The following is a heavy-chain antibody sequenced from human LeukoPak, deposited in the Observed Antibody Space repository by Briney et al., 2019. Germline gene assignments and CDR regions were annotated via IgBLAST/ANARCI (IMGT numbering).Heavy chain of an antibody. CDR3: ARGDFWSGYYYSSYYYYGMDV. CDR2: IYYSGST. CDR1: GGSISSYY. V-gene: IGHV4-59*01. J-gene: IGHJ6*02. D-gene: IGHD3-3*01. Sequence: SETLSLTCTVSGGSISSYYWSRIRQPPGKGLEWIGYIYYSGSTNYNPSLKSRVTISVDTSKNQFSLKLSSVTAADTAVYYCARGDFWSGYYYSSYYYYGMDVWGQGTTVTVSS.